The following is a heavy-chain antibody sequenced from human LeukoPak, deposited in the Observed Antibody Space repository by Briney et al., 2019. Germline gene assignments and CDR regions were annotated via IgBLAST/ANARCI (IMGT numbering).Heavy chain of an antibody. Sequence: GGSLRLSCSASGFIISNYAMHWVRQAPGKGLEYVSAISANGGRTYYADSVKGRFTISRDNSKNTLYLQMSSLRAEDTAIYHCVKDLYKGDSSSWYYFHYWGQGTLVTVSS. D-gene: IGHD6-13*01. CDR1: GFIISNYA. CDR3: VKDLYKGDSSSWYYFHY. J-gene: IGHJ4*02. CDR2: ISANGGRT. V-gene: IGHV3-64D*06.